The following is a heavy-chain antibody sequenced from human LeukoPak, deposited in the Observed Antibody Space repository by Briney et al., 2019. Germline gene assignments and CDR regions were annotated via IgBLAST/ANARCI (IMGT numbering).Heavy chain of an antibody. CDR2: INHSGST. V-gene: IGHV4-34*01. CDR3: ARTDARSSGRWFDP. D-gene: IGHD1-26*01. Sequence: SETLSLTCAVYGGSFSGYYWNWIRQPPGKGLEWIGEINHSGSTNYNPSLKSRVTISVDTSKNQFSLKLSSVTAADTAVYYCARTDARSSGRWFDPWGQGTLVTVSS. J-gene: IGHJ5*02. CDR1: GGSFSGYY.